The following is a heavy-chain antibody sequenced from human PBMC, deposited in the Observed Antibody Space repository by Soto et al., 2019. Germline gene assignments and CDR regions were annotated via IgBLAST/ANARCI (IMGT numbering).Heavy chain of an antibody. J-gene: IGHJ6*02. CDR1: GFTFSRYG. D-gene: IGHD3-3*01. CDR3: AKDLNYDFWSGYGWVYHYGMDV. CDR2: ISYDGNNK. V-gene: IGHV3-30*18. Sequence: PGGSLRLSCAASGFTFSRYGMHWVRQAPGKGLEWVAVISYDGNNKYYEDSVKGRFNISRDNSKNTLYLQMNSLRAEDTAVYYCAKDLNYDFWSGYGWVYHYGMDVWGQGTTVTVSS.